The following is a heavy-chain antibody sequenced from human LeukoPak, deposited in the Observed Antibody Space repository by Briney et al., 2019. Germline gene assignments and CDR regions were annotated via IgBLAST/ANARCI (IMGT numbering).Heavy chain of an antibody. J-gene: IGHJ4*02. CDR1: GFTFSSYA. CDR3: AKLVGATTGIDY. Sequence: GGSLRLSCAASGFTFSSYAMHWVRQAPGKGLEWVAVISYDGSNKYYADSVKGRFTISRDNAKNTLYLQMNSLSAEDTAVYYCAKLVGATTGIDYWGQGTLVTVSS. CDR2: ISYDGSNK. D-gene: IGHD1-26*01. V-gene: IGHV3-30-3*02.